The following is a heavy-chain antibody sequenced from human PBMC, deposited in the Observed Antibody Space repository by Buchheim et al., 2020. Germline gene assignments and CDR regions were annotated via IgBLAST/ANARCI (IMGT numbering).Heavy chain of an antibody. CDR2: IWYDGSNK. CDR3: ARERTYYDFWSGYKYGMDV. V-gene: IGHV3-33*01. CDR1: GFTFSSYG. D-gene: IGHD3-3*01. J-gene: IGHJ6*02. Sequence: QVQLVESGGGVVQPGRSLRLSCAASGFTFSSYGMHWVRQAPGKGLEWVAVIWYDGSNKYYADSVKGRFTISRDNSKNTLYLQMNSLRAEDTAVYYCARERTYYDFWSGYKYGMDVWGQGTT.